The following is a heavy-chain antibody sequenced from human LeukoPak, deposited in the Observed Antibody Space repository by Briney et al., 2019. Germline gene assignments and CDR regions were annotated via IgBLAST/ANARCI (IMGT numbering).Heavy chain of an antibody. J-gene: IGHJ6*02. CDR1: GYIFTNYY. Sequence: GASVKVSCKASGYIFTNYYMHWVRQAPGQGLEWMGIINPSGGSTTYAQKFQGRVTITADKSTSTAYMELSSLRSEDTAVYYCARDPPYYDILTGQKIYHYYGMDVWGQGTTVTVSS. V-gene: IGHV1-46*01. CDR2: INPSGGST. D-gene: IGHD3-9*01. CDR3: ARDPPYYDILTGQKIYHYYGMDV.